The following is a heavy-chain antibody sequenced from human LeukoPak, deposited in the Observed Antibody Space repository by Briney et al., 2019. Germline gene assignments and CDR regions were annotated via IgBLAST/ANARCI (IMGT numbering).Heavy chain of an antibody. J-gene: IGHJ3*02. CDR1: GFTFSNAW. CDR2: IKSKTDGGTT. Sequence: GGSLRLSCAASGFTFSNAWMSWVRQAPGKGLEWVGRIKSKTDGGTTDYAAPVKGRFTISRDDSKNTLYLQMNSLKTEDTAVYYCFLPGIAAAGRPQDAFDIWGQGTMVTVSS. V-gene: IGHV3-15*01. D-gene: IGHD6-13*01. CDR3: FLPGIAAAGRPQDAFDI.